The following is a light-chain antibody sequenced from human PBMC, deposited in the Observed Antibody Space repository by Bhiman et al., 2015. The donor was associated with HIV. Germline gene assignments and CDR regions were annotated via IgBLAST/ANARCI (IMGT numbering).Light chain of an antibody. J-gene: IGLJ1*01. CDR2: DVS. CDR3: GSYTTSSPPYV. Sequence: QSALAQPASVSGSLGQSITISCTGTSSDVGAYNYVSWYQQHPGKAPKLVIHDVSNRPSGVSDRFSGSKSGNTASLTISGLQAEDEADYYCGSYTTSSPPYVFGTGTKVTVL. V-gene: IGLV2-14*03. CDR1: SSDVGAYNY.